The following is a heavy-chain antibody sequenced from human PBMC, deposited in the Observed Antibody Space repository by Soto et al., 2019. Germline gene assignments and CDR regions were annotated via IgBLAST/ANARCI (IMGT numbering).Heavy chain of an antibody. CDR3: AGELYGDYAIDS. J-gene: IGHJ4*02. CDR1: GFTFSSYS. V-gene: IGHV3-21*01. Sequence: PGGSLRLSCAASGFTFSSYSMNWVRQAPGKGLEWVSSIGGSSDSISYADSVKGRFTISRDNAQMSLYLQMSSLRAEDTAVYYCAGELYGDYAIDSWGQGTLVTVSS. CDR2: IGGSSDSI. D-gene: IGHD4-17*01.